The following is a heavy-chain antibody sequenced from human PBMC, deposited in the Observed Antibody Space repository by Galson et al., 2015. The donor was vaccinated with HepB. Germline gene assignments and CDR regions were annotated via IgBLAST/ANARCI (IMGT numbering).Heavy chain of an antibody. Sequence: SETLSLTCTVSHVSVSSSSYYWGWIRQPPGKGLEWIGSIYYSGNTYYNPSLKSRVTISVDTSKNQFSLKLSSVTAADTAVYYCARHRSLGYCTSTSCYRLDAFDIRGQGAMITVSS. J-gene: IGHJ3*02. CDR3: ARHRSLGYCTSTSCYRLDAFDI. D-gene: IGHD2-2*01. V-gene: IGHV4-39*01. CDR1: HVSVSSSSYY. CDR2: IYYSGNT.